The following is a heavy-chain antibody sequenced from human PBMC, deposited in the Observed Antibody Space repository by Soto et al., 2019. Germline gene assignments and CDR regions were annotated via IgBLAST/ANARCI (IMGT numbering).Heavy chain of an antibody. D-gene: IGHD5-12*01. V-gene: IGHV3-30*18. CDR2: ISYDGSNN. CDR3: AKGGARTKNSGYDLFVPHGYDRRYYYYGMDV. Sequence: PGGSLRLSCAASGFTFSSYGMHWVRQAPGKGLEWVAVISYDGSNNYYADSVKGRFTISRDNSKNTLYLQMNSLRAEDTAVYYCAKGGARTKNSGYDLFVPHGYDRRYYYYGMDVWGQGTTVTVSS. CDR1: GFTFSSYG. J-gene: IGHJ6*02.